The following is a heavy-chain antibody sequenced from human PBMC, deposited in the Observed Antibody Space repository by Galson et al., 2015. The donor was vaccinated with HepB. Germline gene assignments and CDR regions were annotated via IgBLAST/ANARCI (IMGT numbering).Heavy chain of an antibody. CDR2: ISGSGSIT. D-gene: IGHD3-3*01. V-gene: IGHV3-23*01. J-gene: IGHJ4*02. CDR1: GFSFSRYA. CDR3: SKGGDWSGYYRSDY. Sequence: SLRLSCAASGFSFSRYALTWVRQAPGKGLEWVSSISGSGSITYYADSVKGRFTISRDNSKNTLYLQMNTLRAEDTAVYYCSKGGDWSGYYRSDYWGQGTLVTVSS.